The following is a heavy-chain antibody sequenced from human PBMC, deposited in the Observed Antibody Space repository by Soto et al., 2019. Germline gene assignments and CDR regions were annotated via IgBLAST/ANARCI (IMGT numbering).Heavy chain of an antibody. CDR1: GYIFSNGS. V-gene: IGHV5-51*01. CDR2: IHPSDSDT. D-gene: IGHD3-10*02. CDR3: ARDFFSDRFMFYIDN. Sequence: PGESLKISWKGSGYIFSNGSIGWVRQMPGKGLEWMGIIHPSDSDTRYSPSFQGQVTISADKSISTAYLQWSSLKASDTAMYFCARDFFSDRFMFYIDNWGQGTLVTVSS. J-gene: IGHJ4*01.